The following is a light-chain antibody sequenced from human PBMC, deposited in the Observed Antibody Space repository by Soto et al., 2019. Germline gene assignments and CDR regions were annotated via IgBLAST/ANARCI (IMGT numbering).Light chain of an antibody. CDR2: EVN. CDR3: GSYTSTDIPFV. CDR1: STDVGGYNY. J-gene: IGLJ1*01. Sequence: QSVLAQPSSVSVSPGQSITSSCTGTSTDVGGYNYVSWYQHHPGKGPKLIIYEVNNRPSGVSDRFSGSKSGNKASLTISNLEAEDESDYYCGSYTSTDIPFVFGTGTKVTVL. V-gene: IGLV2-14*01.